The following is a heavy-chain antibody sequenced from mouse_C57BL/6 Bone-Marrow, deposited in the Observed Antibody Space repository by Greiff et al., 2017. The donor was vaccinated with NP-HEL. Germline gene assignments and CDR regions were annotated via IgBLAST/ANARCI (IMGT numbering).Heavy chain of an antibody. CDR2: ISYDGSN. V-gene: IGHV3-6*01. CDR3: ARVDYDGAFAY. Sequence: VQLKESGPGLVKPSQSLSLTCSVTGYSITSGYYWNWIRQFPGNKLEWMGYISYDGSNNYNPSLKNRISITRDTSKNQFFLKLNSVTTEDTATYYCARVDYDGAFAYWGQGTLVTVSA. J-gene: IGHJ3*01. D-gene: IGHD2-4*01. CDR1: GYSITSGYY.